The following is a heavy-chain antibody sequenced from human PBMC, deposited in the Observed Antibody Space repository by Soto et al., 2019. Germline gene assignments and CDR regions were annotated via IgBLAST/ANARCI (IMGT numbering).Heavy chain of an antibody. CDR1: GFTFGDYA. CDR3: TRDYRFSDDYIWGSYREEAVSAFDI. CDR2: IRSKAYGGTT. D-gene: IGHD3-16*02. J-gene: IGHJ3*02. V-gene: IGHV3-49*03. Sequence: GGSLRLSCTASGFTFGDYAMSWFRQAPGKGLEWVGFIRSKAYGGTTEYAASVKGRFTISRDDSKSIAYLQMNSLKTEDTAVYYCTRDYRFSDDYIWGSYREEAVSAFDIWGQGTMVTVSS.